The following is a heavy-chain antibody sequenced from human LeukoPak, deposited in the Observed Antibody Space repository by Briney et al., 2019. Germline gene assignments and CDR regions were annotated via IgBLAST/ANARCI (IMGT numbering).Heavy chain of an antibody. V-gene: IGHV3-7*01. CDR2: IKQDGSEK. J-gene: IGHJ4*02. Sequence: GGSLRLSCAASGFTFSTYWMSWVRQTPGKGLEWVANIKQDGSEKNYVDSVKSRFTISRDNVKNSLFLQMNSLRVEDTAVYYCVISKGPGLAAYWGQGTLVTVPS. CDR1: GFTFSTYW. CDR3: VISKGPGLAAY. D-gene: IGHD6-13*01.